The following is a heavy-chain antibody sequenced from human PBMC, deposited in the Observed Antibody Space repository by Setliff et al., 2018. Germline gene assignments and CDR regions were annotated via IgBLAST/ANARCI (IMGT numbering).Heavy chain of an antibody. CDR2: INWDGRTT. V-gene: IGHV3-20*04. CDR1: GFTFSAHG. J-gene: IGHJ6*02. D-gene: IGHD2-15*01. CDR3: TRDYGFCSGGSCSYYGMDV. Sequence: GGSLRLSCAASGFTFSAHGMNWVRQAPGKGLEWVSTINWDGRTTGYTDSVKGRFTISRDNAKNSLYLQMNSLRAEDTALYYCTRDYGFCSGGSCSYYGMDVWGQGTTVTVSS.